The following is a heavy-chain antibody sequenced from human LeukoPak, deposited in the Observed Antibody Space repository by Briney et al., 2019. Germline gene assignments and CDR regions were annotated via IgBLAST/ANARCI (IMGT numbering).Heavy chain of an antibody. V-gene: IGHV1-8*03. CDR2: MNPNSGNT. CDR1: GYTFTSYD. D-gene: IGHD1-26*01. CDR3: ARGDLVGADDTNFDY. J-gene: IGHJ4*02. Sequence: ASVKVSCKASGYTFTSYDINWVRQATGHGLEWMGWMNPNSGNTGYAQKFQGRVTITRNTSISTAYMELSSLRSEDTAVYYCARGDLVGADDTNFDYWGQGTLATVSS.